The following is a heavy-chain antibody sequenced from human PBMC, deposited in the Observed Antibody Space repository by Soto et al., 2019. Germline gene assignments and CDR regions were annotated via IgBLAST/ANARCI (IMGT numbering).Heavy chain of an antibody. D-gene: IGHD6-13*01. CDR3: ARDMESQQLVDYYGMDV. J-gene: IGHJ6*02. V-gene: IGHV3-33*01. Sequence: GGSLRLSCVASGFTFSSYGMHWVRQAPGKGLEWVAVIWYDGSNKYYADSVKGRFTISRDNSKNTLYLQMNSLRAEDTAVYYCARDMESQQLVDYYGMDVWGQGTTVTVSS. CDR2: IWYDGSNK. CDR1: GFTFSSYG.